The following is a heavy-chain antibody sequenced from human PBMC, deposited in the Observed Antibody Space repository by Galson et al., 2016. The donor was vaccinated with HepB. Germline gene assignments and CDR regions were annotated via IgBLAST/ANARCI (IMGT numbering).Heavy chain of an antibody. CDR3: ARDYGDYFDY. CDR2: VRFSRNTI. D-gene: IGHD4-17*01. J-gene: IGHJ4*02. V-gene: IGHV3-48*04. Sequence: SLRLSCAASGFRFTSYSFNWVRQAPGKGLEWVSFVRFSRNTIYYADPVKGRFTISRDNAKNSLSTQMNSLKAEDTAVYDCARDYGDYFDYWGQGTLVTVSS. CDR1: GFRFTSYS.